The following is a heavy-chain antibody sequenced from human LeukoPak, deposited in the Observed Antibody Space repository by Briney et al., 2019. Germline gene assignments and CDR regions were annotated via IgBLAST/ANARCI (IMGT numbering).Heavy chain of an antibody. CDR1: GFTFSSYS. CDR3: ARIMVRGVITHYEVDY. J-gene: IGHJ4*02. Sequence: PGGSLRLSCAASGFTFSSYSMDWVRQAPGKGLEWVSSISSSSSYIYYADSVKGRFTISRDNAKNSLYLQMNSLRAEDTAVYYCARIMVRGVITHYEVDYWGQGTLVTVSS. D-gene: IGHD3-10*01. V-gene: IGHV3-21*01. CDR2: ISSSSSYI.